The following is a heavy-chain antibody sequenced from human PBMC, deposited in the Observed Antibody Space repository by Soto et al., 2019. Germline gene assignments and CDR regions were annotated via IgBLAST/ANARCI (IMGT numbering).Heavy chain of an antibody. CDR1: GGTFSSYA. Sequence: QVQLVQSGAEVQKPGSSVKVSCKASGGTFSSYAISWVRQAPGQGLEWMGGIIPIFGTANYAKKCQGRVTITADESTITAYMELSGVRSEDTAVYYCARDTNPGGGQDGYNSVYWGQGTLVTVSS. D-gene: IGHD5-12*01. CDR2: IIPIFGTA. V-gene: IGHV1-69*01. CDR3: ARDTNPGGGQDGYNSVY. J-gene: IGHJ4*02.